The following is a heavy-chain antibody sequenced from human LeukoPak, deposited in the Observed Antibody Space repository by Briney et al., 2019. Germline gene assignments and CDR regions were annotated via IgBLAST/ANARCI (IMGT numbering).Heavy chain of an antibody. V-gene: IGHV1-69*04. CDR3: ARDLGQWLGPSGFDY. Sequence: GASVKVSCKASGGTFSSYAISWVRQAPGQGLEWMGRIIPILGIANYAQKFQGRVTITADKSTSTAYMELSSLRSEDTAVYYCARDLGQWLGPSGFDYWGQGTLVTVSS. J-gene: IGHJ4*02. D-gene: IGHD6-19*01. CDR2: IIPILGIA. CDR1: GGTFSSYA.